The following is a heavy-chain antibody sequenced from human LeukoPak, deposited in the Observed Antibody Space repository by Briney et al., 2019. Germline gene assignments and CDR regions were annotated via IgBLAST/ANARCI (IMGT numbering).Heavy chain of an antibody. J-gene: IGHJ1*01. CDR1: GFTFSSSW. CDR3: ARVYCGGDCYSERYFQH. CDR2: INSDGSST. Sequence: PGGSLRLSCAASGFTFSSSWMHWVRQAPEKGLVWVSRINSDGSSTSYADSVKGRFTISRDNAKNTLFLQMNSLRAEDTAVYYCARVYCGGDCYSERYFQHWGQGTLVTVSS. D-gene: IGHD2-21*02. V-gene: IGHV3-74*01.